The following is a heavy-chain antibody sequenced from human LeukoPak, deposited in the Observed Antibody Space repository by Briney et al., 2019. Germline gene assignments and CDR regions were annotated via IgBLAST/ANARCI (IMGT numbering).Heavy chain of an antibody. CDR2: ISTSGGST. D-gene: IGHD3-9*01. Sequence: GGSLRLSCAASGFTFNIYAMSWVRQAPGKGLEWVSAISTSGGSTYYADSVKGRCTISRDNSKNTLYLQMNSLRAEDTAVYYCAKDGMDNILTGYYLDDWGQGTPVTVPS. J-gene: IGHJ4*02. CDR3: AKDGMDNILTGYYLDD. CDR1: GFTFNIYA. V-gene: IGHV3-23*01.